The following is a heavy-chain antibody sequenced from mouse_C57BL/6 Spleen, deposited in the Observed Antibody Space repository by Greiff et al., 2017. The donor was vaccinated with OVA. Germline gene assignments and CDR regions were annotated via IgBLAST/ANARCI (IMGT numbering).Heavy chain of an antibody. CDR2: INPSNGGT. V-gene: IGHV1-53*01. D-gene: IGHD1-1*01. CDR1: GYTFTSYW. J-gene: IGHJ1*03. Sequence: QVQLQQPGPELVKPGASVKLSCKASGYTFTSYWMHWVKQRPGQGLEWIGNINPSNGGTNYNEKFKSKATLTVDKSSSTAYMQLSSLTSEDSAVYYCARGDYYGSRGWYCDVWGTGTTVTVSS. CDR3: ARGDYYGSRGWYCDV.